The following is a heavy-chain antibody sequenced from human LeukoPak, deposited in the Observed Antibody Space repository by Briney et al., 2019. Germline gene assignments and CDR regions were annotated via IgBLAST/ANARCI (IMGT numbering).Heavy chain of an antibody. CDR3: ARAYCSATSCYPGLFDF. CDR2: IYYSENT. V-gene: IGHV4-59*11. J-gene: IGHJ4*02. D-gene: IGHD2-2*01. Sequence: SETLSLTCTVSGGSISSHHWSWIRQPPGKGLEWIGYIYYSENTNYNPTLKSRVTISVETSKNQFSLRLTSVTAADTAVYYCARAYCSATSCYPGLFDFWGQGTLVTVSS. CDR1: GGSISSHH.